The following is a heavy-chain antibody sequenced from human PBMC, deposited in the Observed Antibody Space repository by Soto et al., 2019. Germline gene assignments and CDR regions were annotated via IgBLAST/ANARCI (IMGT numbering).Heavy chain of an antibody. CDR2: VDPRTGGA. J-gene: IGHJ4*02. CDR3: ARDDYGIYPY. D-gene: IGHD1-26*01. V-gene: IGHV1-2*02. CDR1: GYAITAYY. Sequence: ASVKVSCKASGYAITAYYIHWVRQAPGQGLEWMGWVDPRTGGAIYAQKFQDRVTMTRDTSISTVYMDLSGLRSDDTALYYCARDDYGIYPYWGQGTLVTVSS.